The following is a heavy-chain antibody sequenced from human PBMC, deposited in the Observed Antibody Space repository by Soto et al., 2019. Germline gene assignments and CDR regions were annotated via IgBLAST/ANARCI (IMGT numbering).Heavy chain of an antibody. CDR1: GGSLRNSV. V-gene: IGHV1-69*01. J-gene: IGHJ4*02. Sequence: QVQLVQSGAEVKKPGSSVKVSCTASGGSLRNSVISWVRQAPAQRLEWMGGVIPILGTANYAQKFQGRVTMTADEATSTAYIDLSSLSTDDTAVYYCARLGHPGHWGPGTLVIVSS. CDR2: VIPILGTA. CDR3: ARLGHPGH.